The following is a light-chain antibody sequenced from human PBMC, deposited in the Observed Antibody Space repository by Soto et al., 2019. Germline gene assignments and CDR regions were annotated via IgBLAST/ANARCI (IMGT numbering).Light chain of an antibody. CDR3: QSYDSSLSGWV. V-gene: IGLV1-40*01. CDR2: GNS. Sequence: QLVLTQPPSVSGAPGQRVTISCTGSSSNIGAGYDVHWYQQLPGTAPKLLIYGNSNRPSGDPDRFSGSKSGTSASLAITGLQAEDEADYYCQSYDSSLSGWVFGGGTKLTVL. CDR1: SSNIGAGYD. J-gene: IGLJ3*02.